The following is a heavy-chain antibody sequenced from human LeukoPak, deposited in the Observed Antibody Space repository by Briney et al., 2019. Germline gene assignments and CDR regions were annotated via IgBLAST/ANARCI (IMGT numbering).Heavy chain of an antibody. CDR1: GGSISSYY. CDR2: IYYSGST. V-gene: IGHV4-59*01. CDR3: ASGSGYPFDY. J-gene: IGHJ4*02. D-gene: IGHD5-12*01. Sequence: SETLSLTCTVSGGSISSYYWSWIRQPPGKGLEWIGYIYYSGSTNYNPSLKSRVTISVDTSKNQFSLKLSSVTAADTAVYFCASGSGYPFDYWGQGTLVTVSS.